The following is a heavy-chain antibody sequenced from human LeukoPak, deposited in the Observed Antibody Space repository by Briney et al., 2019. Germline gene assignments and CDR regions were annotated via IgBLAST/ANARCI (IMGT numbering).Heavy chain of an antibody. Sequence: GRSLRLSCAASGFTFSRYGMHWVRQAPGKGLEWVAVIWYDGSNKYYADSVKGRFTISRDNSKNTLYLQMNSLRAEDTAVYYCARGLFNYDSSGLNYWGQGTLVTVSS. J-gene: IGHJ4*02. CDR2: IWYDGSNK. CDR3: ARGLFNYDSSGLNY. V-gene: IGHV3-33*01. CDR1: GFTFSRYG. D-gene: IGHD3-22*01.